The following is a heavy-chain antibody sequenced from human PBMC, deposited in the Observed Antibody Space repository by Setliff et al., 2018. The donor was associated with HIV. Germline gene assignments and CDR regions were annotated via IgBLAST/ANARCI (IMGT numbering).Heavy chain of an antibody. Sequence: SETLSLTCGVYGGSISSASYFWGWIRQSPGRGLEWIGSVYYSGSTYYNPSLRSRITISVDMSKNQFSLKLNSVTAADTAIYYCARHRSYGDYDPNWFDPWGRGTLVTVS. CDR1: GGSISSASYF. J-gene: IGHJ5*02. CDR2: VYYSGST. CDR3: ARHRSYGDYDPNWFDP. V-gene: IGHV4-39*01. D-gene: IGHD4-17*01.